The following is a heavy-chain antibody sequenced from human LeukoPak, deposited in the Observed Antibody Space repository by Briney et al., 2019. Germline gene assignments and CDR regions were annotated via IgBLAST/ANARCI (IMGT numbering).Heavy chain of an antibody. D-gene: IGHD6-19*01. V-gene: IGHV4-34*01. Sequence: SETLSLTCAVYGGSFSGYYWSWIRQPPGKGLEWIGGINHSGSTNYNPSLKSRVTISVDTSKNQFSLKLSSVTAADTAVYYCARGAYSSGWYARKYCDYWGQGTLVTVSS. J-gene: IGHJ4*02. CDR2: INHSGST. CDR1: GGSFSGYY. CDR3: ARGAYSSGWYARKYCDY.